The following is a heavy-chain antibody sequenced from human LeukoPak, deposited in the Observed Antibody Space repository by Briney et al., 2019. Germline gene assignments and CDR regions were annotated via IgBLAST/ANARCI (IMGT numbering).Heavy chain of an antibody. V-gene: IGHV4-30-4*01. CDR3: ARDQHYYDSSGYSLRSRFDP. J-gene: IGHJ5*02. CDR1: GGSISSGDYY. Sequence: PSETLSLTCTVSGGSISSGDYYWSWIRQPPGKGLEWIGYIYYSGSTYYNPSLKSRVTISMDTSKNQFSLRLSSVTAADTAVYYCARDQHYYDSSGYSLRSRFDPWGQGTLVTVSS. D-gene: IGHD3-22*01. CDR2: IYYSGST.